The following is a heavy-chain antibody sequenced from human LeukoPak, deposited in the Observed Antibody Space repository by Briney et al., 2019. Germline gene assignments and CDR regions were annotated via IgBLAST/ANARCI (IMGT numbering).Heavy chain of an antibody. V-gene: IGHV3-30*02. CDR1: GFTFSSYA. J-gene: IGHJ4*02. D-gene: IGHD3-10*01. CDR3: AKGYYYGSGSYLDY. CDR2: IRYDGSNK. Sequence: PGGSLRLSCAASGFTFSSYAMHWVRQAPGKGLEWVAFIRYDGSNKYYADSVKGRFTISRDNSKNTLYLQMNSLRAEDTAVYYCAKGYYYGSGSYLDYWGQGTLVTVSS.